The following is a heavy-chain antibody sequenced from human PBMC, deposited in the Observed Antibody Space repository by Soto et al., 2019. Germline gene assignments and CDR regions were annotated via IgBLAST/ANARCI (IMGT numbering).Heavy chain of an antibody. CDR3: AKSLGGSSWPTYYYYGMDV. V-gene: IGHV1-2*04. D-gene: IGHD6-13*01. CDR1: GYTFNGYY. J-gene: IGHJ6*02. CDR2: INPNSGGT. Sequence: ASVKVSCKASGYTFNGYYMHWVRQAPGQGLEWMGWINPNSGGTNYAQKFQGWVTMTRDTSISTAYMELSRLRSDDTAVYYCAKSLGGSSWPTYYYYGMDVWGQGTTVTVSS.